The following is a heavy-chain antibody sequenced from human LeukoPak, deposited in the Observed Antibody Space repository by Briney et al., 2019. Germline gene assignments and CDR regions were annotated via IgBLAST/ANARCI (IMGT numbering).Heavy chain of an antibody. V-gene: IGHV3-53*01. CDR3: ARGFLGRAGTLFDAFDI. CDR2: IYSGGST. D-gene: IGHD6-13*01. J-gene: IGHJ3*02. Sequence: GGSLRLSCAASGFTVSSNYMSWVRQAPGKGPEWVSVIYSGGSTYYADSVKGRFTISRDNSKNTLYLQMNSLRAEDTAVYYCARGFLGRAGTLFDAFDIWGQGTMVTVSS. CDR1: GFTVSSNY.